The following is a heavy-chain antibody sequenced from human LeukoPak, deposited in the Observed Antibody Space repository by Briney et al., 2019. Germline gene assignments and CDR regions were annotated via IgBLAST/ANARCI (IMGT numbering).Heavy chain of an antibody. V-gene: IGHV3-23*01. CDR1: GFTFSSYD. Sequence: PGGSLRLSCAASGFTFSSYDMSWVRQAPGKGLEWVSAIGGGGTPYYADSLKGRFTISRDTSKNPLYLRLNSVRAEDTAVYYCAKDDHGGSGWRDYFDQWGQGTLVTVSS. CDR2: IGGGGTP. D-gene: IGHD6-19*01. CDR3: AKDDHGGSGWRDYFDQ. J-gene: IGHJ4*02.